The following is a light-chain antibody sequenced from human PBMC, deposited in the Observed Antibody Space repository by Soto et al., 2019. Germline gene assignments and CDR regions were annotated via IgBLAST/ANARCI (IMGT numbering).Light chain of an antibody. V-gene: IGKV3-15*01. J-gene: IGKJ4*01. CDR1: QSVSSN. CDR2: GAS. Sequence: EIVMTQSPASLSVSPGERGALSCMASQSVSSNLAWYQQKPGQAPRLLIYGASTRATGIPARFSGSGSGTEFTLTISSLQSQDFAVYYCQQYSNWAKTFGGGTKVDI. CDR3: QQYSNWAKT.